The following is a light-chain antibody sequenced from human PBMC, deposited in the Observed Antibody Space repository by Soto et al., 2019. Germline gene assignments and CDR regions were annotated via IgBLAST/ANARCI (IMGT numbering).Light chain of an antibody. CDR1: QAISGY. CDR2: GAS. CDR3: QQLNRYPLT. V-gene: IGKV1-9*01. J-gene: IGKJ4*02. Sequence: DIQLTQSPSFLSASVGDRVTITCRASQAISGYLAWYQQKPGKAPKLLIYGASTFQSGVPSRFSGSGAGTEFTLTISSLQPEDFATYYCQQLNRYPLTVGGGTKEEIK.